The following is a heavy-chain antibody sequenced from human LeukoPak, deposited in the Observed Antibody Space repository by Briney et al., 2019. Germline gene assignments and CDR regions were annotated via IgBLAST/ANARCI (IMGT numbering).Heavy chain of an antibody. Sequence: ASVKVSRKASGYTFTSYGISWVRQAPGQGLEWMGWISAYNGNTNYAQKLQGRVTMTTDTSTSTAYMELRSLRSDDTAVYYCARMAHGYYDSSGYLRGAFDIWGQGTMVTVSS. CDR2: ISAYNGNT. J-gene: IGHJ3*02. CDR3: ARMAHGYYDSSGYLRGAFDI. CDR1: GYTFTSYG. D-gene: IGHD3-22*01. V-gene: IGHV1-18*01.